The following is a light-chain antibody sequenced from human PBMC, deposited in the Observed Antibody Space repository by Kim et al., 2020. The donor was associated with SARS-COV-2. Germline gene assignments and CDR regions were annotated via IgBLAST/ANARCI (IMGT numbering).Light chain of an antibody. CDR1: KLGEKS. CDR3: QAWDSSTAV. Sequence: SVSPEQTAGLTCPGDKLGEKSACCNQRKPGQSPVLFYYQDSKRPAGIHARFSGFNSGNTATPTTRGTQAMDEADYYCQAWDSSTAVFGGGTKLTVL. J-gene: IGLJ3*02. CDR2: QDS. V-gene: IGLV3-1*01.